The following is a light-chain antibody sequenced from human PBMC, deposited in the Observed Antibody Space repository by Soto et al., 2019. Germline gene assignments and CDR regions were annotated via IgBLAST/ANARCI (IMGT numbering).Light chain of an antibody. V-gene: IGKV3-11*01. CDR2: DAS. CDR3: QQRSIWPLT. Sequence: EIVLTQSPGTLSLSPGESVTLSCRASQSINTFLAWYQQKPGQAPRLLIYDASYRAAGIPARFSGRGSGTDFTLTINSLEPEDFAVYHCQQRSIWPLTFGGGTKVDIK. J-gene: IGKJ4*01. CDR1: QSINTF.